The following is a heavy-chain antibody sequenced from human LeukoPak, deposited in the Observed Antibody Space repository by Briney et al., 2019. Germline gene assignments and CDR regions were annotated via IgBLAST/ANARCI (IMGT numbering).Heavy chain of an antibody. V-gene: IGHV1-8*01. Sequence: ASVKVSCRASGYTFTSYDINWVRQATGQGLEWMGWMNPNSGNTGYAQKFQGRVTMTRNTSISTAYMELSSLRSEDTAVYYCAREGGSIDWFDPWGQGTLVTVSS. CDR3: AREGGSIDWFDP. J-gene: IGHJ5*02. CDR2: MNPNSGNT. D-gene: IGHD3-16*01. CDR1: GYTFTSYD.